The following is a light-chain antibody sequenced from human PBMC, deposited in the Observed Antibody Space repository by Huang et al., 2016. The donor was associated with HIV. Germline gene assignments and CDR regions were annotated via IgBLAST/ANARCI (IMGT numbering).Light chain of an antibody. CDR2: AAS. CDR3: QQTYSAVT. Sequence: DIQMTQSPSSLSASVGDRVTITCRASQTINNYLNWYHQKPGKAPKLLIYAASSLQSGVPSRFSGSGSGTEFTLTISSLQLEDFATYYCQQTYSAVTLGQGTKVEIK. J-gene: IGKJ1*01. CDR1: QTINNY. V-gene: IGKV1-39*01.